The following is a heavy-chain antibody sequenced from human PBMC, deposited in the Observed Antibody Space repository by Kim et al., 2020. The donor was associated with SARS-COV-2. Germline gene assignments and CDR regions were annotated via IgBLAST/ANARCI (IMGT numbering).Heavy chain of an antibody. CDR2: ISYDGSNK. CDR1: GFTFSSYA. Sequence: GGSLRLSCAASGFTFSSYAMHWVRQAPGKGLEWVAVISYDGSNKYYADSVKGRFTISRDNSKNTLYLQMNSLRAEDTAVYYCAITRGGSYWSYFDYWGQG. CDR3: AITRGGSYWSYFDY. J-gene: IGHJ4*02. V-gene: IGHV3-30-3*01. D-gene: IGHD1-26*01.